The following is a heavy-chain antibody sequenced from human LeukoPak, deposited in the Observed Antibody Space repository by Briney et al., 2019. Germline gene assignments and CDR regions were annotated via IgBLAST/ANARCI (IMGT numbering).Heavy chain of an antibody. CDR2: IYYSGST. Sequence: SETLSLTCTVSGGSITSSSYYWGWIRQPPGKGLEWIGSIYYSGSTYYNPSLKSRVTISVDTSKNQFSLKLSSVTAADTAVYYCARRDSSGVVPRWDYWGQGTLVTVST. CDR1: GGSITSSSYY. CDR3: ARRDSSGVVPRWDY. D-gene: IGHD6-25*01. V-gene: IGHV4-39*01. J-gene: IGHJ4*02.